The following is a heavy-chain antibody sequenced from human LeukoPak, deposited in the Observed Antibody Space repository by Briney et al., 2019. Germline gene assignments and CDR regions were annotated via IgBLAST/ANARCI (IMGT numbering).Heavy chain of an antibody. J-gene: IGHJ3*02. CDR3: ARVIPVAGDDAFDI. CDR2: ISSSSSYI. D-gene: IGHD6-19*01. Sequence: GGSLRLSCVASGFTFSSYSMNWVRQAPGKGLEWVSSISSSSSYIYYADSVKGRFTISRDNAKNSLYLQMNSLRAEDTAVYYCARVIPVAGDDAFDIWGQGTMVTVSS. V-gene: IGHV3-21*01. CDR1: GFTFSSYS.